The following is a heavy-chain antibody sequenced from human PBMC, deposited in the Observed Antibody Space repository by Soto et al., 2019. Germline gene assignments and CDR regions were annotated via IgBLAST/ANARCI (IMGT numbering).Heavy chain of an antibody. CDR3: ARDHGSRWYFDS. V-gene: IGHV4-59*11. Sequence: PSETLSLTCSVSGDSISDHNWSWIRQPPGKGLEWIGYIFYSGTTDYNPSLRSRVTMSLDTANKKISLDLSSVTPADTAVYYCARDHGSRWYFDSWGQGTLVTVSS. CDR2: IFYSGTT. CDR1: GDSISDHN. D-gene: IGHD6-13*01. J-gene: IGHJ4*02.